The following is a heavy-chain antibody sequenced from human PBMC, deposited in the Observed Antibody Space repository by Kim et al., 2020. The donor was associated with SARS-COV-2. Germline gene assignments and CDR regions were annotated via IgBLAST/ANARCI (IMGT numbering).Heavy chain of an antibody. Sequence: SETLSLTCTVSGGSISSGSYYWSWIRQPAGKGLEWIGRIYTSGSTNYNPSLKSRVTISVDTSKNQFSLKLSSVTAADTAVYYCAREGLRLRRDFGNWFDPWGQGTLVTVSS. CDR3: AREGLRLRRDFGNWFDP. J-gene: IGHJ5*02. D-gene: IGHD5-12*01. CDR1: GGSISSGSYY. CDR2: IYTSGST. V-gene: IGHV4-61*02.